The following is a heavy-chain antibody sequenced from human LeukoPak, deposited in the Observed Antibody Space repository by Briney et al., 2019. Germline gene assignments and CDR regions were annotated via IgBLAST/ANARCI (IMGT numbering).Heavy chain of an antibody. J-gene: IGHJ4*02. CDR1: GYSFTSYW. CDR3: ARVPCTGGSCSRTFDY. V-gene: IGHV5-51*01. CDR2: IYPGDSDT. D-gene: IGHD2-8*02. Sequence: PGESLKISCKGSGYSFTSYWIGWVRQMPGKGLEWMGIIYPGDSDTRYSPSFQGQVTISADKSISTAYLQWSSLKASDTAFYYCARVPCTGGSCSRTFDYWGQGTLVTVYS.